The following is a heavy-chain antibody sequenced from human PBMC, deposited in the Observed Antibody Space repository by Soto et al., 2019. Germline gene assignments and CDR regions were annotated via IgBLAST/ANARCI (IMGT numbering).Heavy chain of an antibody. CDR2: IIPIFGTA. D-gene: IGHD1-26*01. V-gene: IGHV1-69*01. CDR1: GGTFSSYA. CDR3: ARDSESEHSLSGSYGY. Sequence: QVQLVQSGAEVKKPGSSVKVSCKASGGTFSSYAISWVRQAPGQGLEWMGGIIPIFGTANYAQKFQGRVTITADESTTTAYMERSSLRSEDTAVYYCARDSESEHSLSGSYGYWGQGTLVTVSS. J-gene: IGHJ4*02.